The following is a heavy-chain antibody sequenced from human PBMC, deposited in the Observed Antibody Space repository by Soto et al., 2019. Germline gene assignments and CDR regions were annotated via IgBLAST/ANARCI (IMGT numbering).Heavy chain of an antibody. J-gene: IGHJ4*02. CDR2: ISSSSSYI. Sequence: EVQLVESGGGLVKPGGSLRLSCAASGFTFSSYSMNWVRQAPGKRLEWVSSISSSSSYIYYADSVKGRFTISRDNAKNSLYLQMNSLRAEDTAVYYCARQVAVAVDYWGQGTLVTVSS. CDR1: GFTFSSYS. V-gene: IGHV3-21*01. CDR3: ARQVAVAVDY. D-gene: IGHD6-19*01.